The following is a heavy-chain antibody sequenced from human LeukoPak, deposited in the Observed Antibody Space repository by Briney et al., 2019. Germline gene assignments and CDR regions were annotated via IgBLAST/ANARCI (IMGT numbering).Heavy chain of an antibody. V-gene: IGHV4-39*01. CDR2: IYYSGAT. J-gene: IGHJ4*02. CDR1: GGSISSSSYY. D-gene: IGHD2-15*01. CDR3: PRHPRILGYCSGGSCYAFDF. Sequence: SETLSLTCTVSGGSISSSSYYWGWVRQPPGKGLEWLGSIYYSGATYYNPSLRSRVTISVDTSQNQFSLKVNSVTAADTAVYYCPRHPRILGYCSGGSCYAFDFWGQGTLVTVSS.